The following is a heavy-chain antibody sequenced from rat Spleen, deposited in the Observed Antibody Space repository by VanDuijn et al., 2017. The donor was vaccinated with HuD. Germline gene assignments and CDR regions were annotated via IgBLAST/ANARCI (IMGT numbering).Heavy chain of an antibody. D-gene: IGHD5-1*01. J-gene: IGHJ2*01. CDR2: ITNNGGST. CDR1: GFTFSDYF. Sequence: EVQLVESGGGLVQPGRSLKLSCAASGFTFSDYFMAWVRQAPAKGLEWVASITNNGGSTYYPDSMRGRFTISRDNVKSTLYLQGNSLTSEDTATYYCVRDVGARLDYWGQGVMVTVSS. V-gene: IGHV5-20*01. CDR3: VRDVGARLDY.